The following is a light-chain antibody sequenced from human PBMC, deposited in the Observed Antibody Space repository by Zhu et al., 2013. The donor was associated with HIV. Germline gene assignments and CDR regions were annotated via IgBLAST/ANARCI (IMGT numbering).Light chain of an antibody. Sequence: QTVVTQEPSFSVSPGGTVTLTCGLSSGSVSTSYYPSWYQQTPGQAPRTLIYSTNTRSSGVPDRFSGSKSGNTASLTISGLQAEDEADYFCCSYAGKYTYLFGTGTHVTV. CDR3: CSYAGKYTYL. J-gene: IGLJ1*01. CDR2: STN. V-gene: IGLV8-61*01. CDR1: SGSVSTSYY.